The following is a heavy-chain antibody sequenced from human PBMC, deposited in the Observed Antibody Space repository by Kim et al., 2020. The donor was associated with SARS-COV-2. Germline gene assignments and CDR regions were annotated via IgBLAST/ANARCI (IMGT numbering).Heavy chain of an antibody. CDR3: ARDLATSITMVRGADDAFDI. CDR2: IIPIFGTA. V-gene: IGHV1-69*13. CDR1: GGTFSSYA. D-gene: IGHD3-10*01. J-gene: IGHJ3*02. Sequence: SVKVSCKASGGTFSSYAISWVRQAPGQGLEWMGGIIPIFGTANYAQKFQGRVTITADESTSTAYMELSSLRSEDTAVYYCARDLATSITMVRGADDAFDIWGQGTMVTVSS.